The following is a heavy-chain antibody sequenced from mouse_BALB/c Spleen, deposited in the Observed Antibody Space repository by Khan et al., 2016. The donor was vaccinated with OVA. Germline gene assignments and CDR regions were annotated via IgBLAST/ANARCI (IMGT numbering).Heavy chain of an antibody. J-gene: IGHJ2*01. D-gene: IGHD1-3*01. V-gene: IGHV2-9*02. Sequence: QVQLKQSGPGLVAPSQSLSITCTVSGFSLTSYGVHWVRQPPGQGLEWLGVIWADGSTNYNSAPMSRLSISKDNSKSQVFLKMNSQQTDDTAMYYCARLEDIWGQGTTLTVSS. CDR1: GFSLTSYG. CDR3: ARLEDI. CDR2: IWADGST.